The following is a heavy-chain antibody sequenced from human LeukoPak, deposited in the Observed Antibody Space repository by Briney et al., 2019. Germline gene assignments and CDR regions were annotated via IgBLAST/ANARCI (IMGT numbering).Heavy chain of an antibody. J-gene: IGHJ4*02. V-gene: IGHV1-69*13. CDR3: ARLNYGLGY. D-gene: IGHD4-17*01. CDR1: GYTFTSYY. CDR2: IIPIFGTA. Sequence: ASVKVSCKASGYTFTSYYMHWVRQAPGQGLEWMGGIIPIFGTANYAQKFQGRVTITADESTSTAYMELSSLRSEDTAVYYCARLNYGLGYWGQGTLVTVSS.